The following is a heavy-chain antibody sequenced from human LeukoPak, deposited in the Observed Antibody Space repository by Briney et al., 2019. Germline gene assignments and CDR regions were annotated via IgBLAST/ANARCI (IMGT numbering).Heavy chain of an antibody. CDR3: AKRITVSAGYYLDS. CDR1: GFTFSSFA. CDR2: ISGGGSYT. D-gene: IGHD6-19*01. J-gene: IGHJ4*02. V-gene: IGHV3-23*01. Sequence: RGSLTLSCAVSGFTFSSFAMSWVRQAPGKGLEWVSTISGGGSYTYFADSVKGRFTVSRDDSQNMHFLQMNSLRPEDTALYFCAKRITVSAGYYLDSWGRGTLVAVSS.